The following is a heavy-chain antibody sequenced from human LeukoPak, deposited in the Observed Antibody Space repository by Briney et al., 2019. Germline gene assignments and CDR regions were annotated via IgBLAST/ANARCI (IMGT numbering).Heavy chain of an antibody. V-gene: IGHV1-2*06. D-gene: IGHD1-7*01. CDR3: ARESEELYCFDY. Sequence: ASVKVSCKASGYTFTGYYMHWVRQAPGQGLEWMGRINPNSGGTNYAQKFQGRVTMTRDTSISTAYMELRRLRSDDTAVYSCARESEELYCFDYWGQGTLVTVSS. CDR2: INPNSGGT. J-gene: IGHJ4*02. CDR1: GYTFTGYY.